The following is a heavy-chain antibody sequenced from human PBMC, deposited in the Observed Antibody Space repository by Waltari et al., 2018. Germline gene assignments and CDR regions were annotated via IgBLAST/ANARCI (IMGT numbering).Heavy chain of an antibody. V-gene: IGHV1-69*12. CDR2: SIPILGTA. CDR3: ATAIQVGQLLYATDY. CDR1: GGTFSSYA. D-gene: IGHD2-2*02. J-gene: IGHJ4*02. Sequence: QVQLVQSGAEVKKPGSSVKVSCKASGGTFSSYAISWVRQAPGQGLEWMGGSIPILGTANYAQKCQGRVTITADESTSTAYMELSSLRSEDTAVYYCATAIQVGQLLYATDYWGQGTLVTVSS.